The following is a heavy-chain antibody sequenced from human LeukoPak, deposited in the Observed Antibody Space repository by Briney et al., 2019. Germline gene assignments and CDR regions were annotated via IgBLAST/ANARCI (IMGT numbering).Heavy chain of an antibody. V-gene: IGHV1-18*01. CDR3: AREFGHCSGDNCFYFFDS. CDR1: GYTLTNYN. D-gene: IGHD2-15*01. Sequence: GASVKVSCTASGYTLTNYNISWVRQAPGQGLEWMGWINTHKGHTNFLQKFQGRVTVTTDISTNTAYMELRRLRSDDTAVYYCAREFGHCSGDNCFYFFDSWGQGSLVIVSS. CDR2: INTHKGHT. J-gene: IGHJ4*02.